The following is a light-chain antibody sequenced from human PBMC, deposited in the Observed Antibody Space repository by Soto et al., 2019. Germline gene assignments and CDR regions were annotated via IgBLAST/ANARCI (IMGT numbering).Light chain of an antibody. V-gene: IGKV3-20*01. J-gene: IGKJ3*01. CDR1: QSVSSSL. Sequence: EIVLTQSPGTLSLSPGERATLSCRASQSVSSSLLAWYQQKPGQAPRLLIYGASSRATGIPDRFSGSGSGTDFTLTSSRLEPEDFVVYFCQQYGSAPFTFGPGTKGEI. CDR2: GAS. CDR3: QQYGSAPFT.